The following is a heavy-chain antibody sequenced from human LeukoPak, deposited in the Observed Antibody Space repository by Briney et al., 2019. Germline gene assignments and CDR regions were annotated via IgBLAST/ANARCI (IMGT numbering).Heavy chain of an antibody. CDR1: GYTFTSYG. CDR3: AGVLSVAASIPDWFDP. D-gene: IGHD2-15*01. Sequence: GASVKVSCKASGYTFTSYGISWVRQAPGQGLEWMGWISAYNGNTNYAQKLQGRVTMTTDTSTSTAYMELRSLRSDDTAVYYCAGVLSVAASIPDWFDPWGQGTLVTVSS. J-gene: IGHJ5*02. V-gene: IGHV1-18*01. CDR2: ISAYNGNT.